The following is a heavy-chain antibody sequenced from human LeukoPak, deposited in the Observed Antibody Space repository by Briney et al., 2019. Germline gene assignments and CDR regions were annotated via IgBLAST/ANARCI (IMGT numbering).Heavy chain of an antibody. Sequence: SETLSLTCTVSGGSISSYYWSWIRQPAGKGLEWVGRIYTSGSTNYNPSLKSRVTMSGDNSKNQFSLQLSTVTAADTAVYYCARGLELPTPYFDYWGQGTLVTVSS. J-gene: IGHJ4*02. V-gene: IGHV4-4*07. CDR3: ARGLELPTPYFDY. D-gene: IGHD1-7*01. CDR1: GGSISSYY. CDR2: IYTSGST.